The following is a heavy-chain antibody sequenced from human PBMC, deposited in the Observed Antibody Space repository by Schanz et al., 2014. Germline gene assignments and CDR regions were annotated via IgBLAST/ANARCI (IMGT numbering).Heavy chain of an antibody. D-gene: IGHD2-2*01. CDR2: ISHSGRT. CDR1: GGSFSGYF. CDR3: ARGQDHAKTGDL. J-gene: IGHJ5*02. Sequence: QVQLQQWGAGLLKPSETLSLTCAVYGGSFSGYFWSWTRQSPEKGLEWIGEISHSGRTTYNPSLKSRATISVDTSKNQFFLKLSSVAAADTAVYYCARGQDHAKTGDLWGRGTLVTISS. V-gene: IGHV4-34*01.